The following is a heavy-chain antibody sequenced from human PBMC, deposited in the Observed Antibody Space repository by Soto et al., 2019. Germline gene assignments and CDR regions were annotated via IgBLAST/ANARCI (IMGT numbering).Heavy chain of an antibody. Sequence: QLQLQESGPGLVKPSETLSLTCTVSGGSISSSSYYWGWIRQPPGKGLEWIGSIYYSGSTYYNPSLKSRVTISVDTSKNQFSLKLSSVTAADTAVYYCATLLRYYDSSGSQINWFDPWGQATLVTVSS. D-gene: IGHD3-22*01. CDR1: GGSISSSSYY. CDR3: ATLLRYYDSSGSQINWFDP. V-gene: IGHV4-39*01. CDR2: IYYSGST. J-gene: IGHJ5*02.